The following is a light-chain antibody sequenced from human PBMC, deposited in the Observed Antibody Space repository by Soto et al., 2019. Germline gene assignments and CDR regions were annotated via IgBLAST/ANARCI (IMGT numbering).Light chain of an antibody. Sequence: EIQITQSPSSLSASLVYKITITCRSIHSISSYLNWYQQKPVKAPKLLIYAASSLQSGVPSRFSGSGSGTDFTLTISSLQPEDFATYHCQQSYSNPLTFGGGTKVDIK. CDR2: AAS. CDR1: HSISSY. V-gene: IGKV1-39*01. CDR3: QQSYSNPLT. J-gene: IGKJ4*01.